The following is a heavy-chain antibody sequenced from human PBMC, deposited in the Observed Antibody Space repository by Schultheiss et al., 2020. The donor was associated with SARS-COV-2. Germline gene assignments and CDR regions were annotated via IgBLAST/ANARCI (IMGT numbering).Heavy chain of an antibody. D-gene: IGHD1-26*01. J-gene: IGHJ1*01. CDR1: GGSFSGYY. V-gene: IGHV4-34*01. CDR3: ALGEIVGATTYFQH. CDR2: INHSGST. Sequence: SETLSLTCAVYGGSFSGYYWSWIRQPPGKGLEWIGEINHSGSTNYNPSLKSRVTISVDTSKNQLSLKLSSVTAADTAVYYCALGEIVGATTYFQHWGQGTLVTVSS.